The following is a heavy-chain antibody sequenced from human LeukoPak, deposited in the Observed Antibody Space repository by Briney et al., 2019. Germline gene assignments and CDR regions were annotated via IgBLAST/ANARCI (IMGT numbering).Heavy chain of an antibody. Sequence: GGSLRLSCAPSGFTFSDYYMSWIRQAPGKGLEWVSYISSSGSTIYYADSVKGRFTISRDNAKNSLYLQMNSLRAEDTAVYYCARDLTYDSSGYPGGFDYWGQGTLVTVSS. CDR3: ARDLTYDSSGYPGGFDY. CDR1: GFTFSDYY. CDR2: ISSSGSTI. J-gene: IGHJ4*02. D-gene: IGHD3-22*01. V-gene: IGHV3-11*01.